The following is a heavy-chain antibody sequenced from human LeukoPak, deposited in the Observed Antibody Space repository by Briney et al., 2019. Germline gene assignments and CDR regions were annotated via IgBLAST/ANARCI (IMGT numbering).Heavy chain of an antibody. Sequence: SETLSLTCAVSGGSIDNYFWSWIRQSAGEGLEWIGRIYSSGSTTYNPSLKSRVTLSVDTSKNQFSLKLTSVTAADTAVYYCARDGTYNNYDYWGQGTLVTVSS. D-gene: IGHD1-14*01. CDR3: ARDGTYNNYDY. CDR2: IYSSGST. J-gene: IGHJ4*02. V-gene: IGHV4-4*07. CDR1: GGSIDNYF.